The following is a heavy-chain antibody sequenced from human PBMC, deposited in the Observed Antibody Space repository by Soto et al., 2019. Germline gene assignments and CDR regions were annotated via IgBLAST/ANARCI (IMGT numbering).Heavy chain of an antibody. D-gene: IGHD5-12*01. J-gene: IGHJ6*02. CDR3: AGGGYSGYDSYYYYGMDV. CDR1: GGSISSGGYY. V-gene: IGHV4-30-4*08. CDR2: IYYSGST. Sequence: SETLSLTCTVSGGSISSGGYYWSWIRQHPGKGLEWIGYIYYSGSTYYNPSLKSRVTISVDTSKNQFSLKLSSVTAADTAVYYCAGGGYSGYDSYYYYGMDVWGQGTTVTVSS.